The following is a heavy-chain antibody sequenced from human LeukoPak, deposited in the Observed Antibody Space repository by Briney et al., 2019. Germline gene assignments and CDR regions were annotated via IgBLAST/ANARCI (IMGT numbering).Heavy chain of an antibody. CDR3: ARVGSTDSPHAFDI. CDR2: INSDGKMT. Sequence: GGSLRVSCAASGFTFSSYWMDWVRQAPGKGLVWVSGINSDGKMTRYAESVKGRFTISRDNAKNTLYLQMNSLRAEDTSVYYCARVGSTDSPHAFDIGGQGTMLTVSS. D-gene: IGHD2-21*02. J-gene: IGHJ3*02. V-gene: IGHV3-74*01. CDR1: GFTFSSYW.